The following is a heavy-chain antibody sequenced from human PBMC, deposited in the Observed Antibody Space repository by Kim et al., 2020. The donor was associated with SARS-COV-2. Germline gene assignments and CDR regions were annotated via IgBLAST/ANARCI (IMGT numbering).Heavy chain of an antibody. CDR3: AKSAIVVVVADTSYFDS. Sequence: GGSLRLSCAASGFTFSSYAMSWVRQAPGKGLEWVSAISGSGGSTYYADSVKGRFTISRDNSKNTLYLQMNSLRAEDTAVYYCAKSAIVVVVADTSYFDSWGQGTLVTVSS. J-gene: IGHJ4*02. CDR1: GFTFSSYA. CDR2: ISGSGGST. D-gene: IGHD2-15*01. V-gene: IGHV3-23*01.